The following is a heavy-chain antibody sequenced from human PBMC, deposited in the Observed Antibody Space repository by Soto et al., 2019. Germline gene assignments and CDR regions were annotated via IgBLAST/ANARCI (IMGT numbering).Heavy chain of an antibody. D-gene: IGHD6-19*01. CDR3: ARGGGSGWNPDY. V-gene: IGHV3-11*05. Sequence: QVQLVESGGGLVKPGGSLRLSCAASGFTFSDYYMSWVRQAPGKGLEWLSYIRGSSSHKDYANSVKGRFTISRDNAKNLLYLQMNSLGVEDTAVYYCARGGGSGWNPDYWGRGTRVTVSS. CDR1: GFTFSDYY. J-gene: IGHJ4*02. CDR2: IRGSSSHK.